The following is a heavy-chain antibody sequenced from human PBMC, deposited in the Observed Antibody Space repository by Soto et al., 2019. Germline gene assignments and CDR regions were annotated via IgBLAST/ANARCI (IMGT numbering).Heavy chain of an antibody. CDR1: GFTVSSNY. CDR2: LYSGGST. Sequence: EVQLVESGGGLVQPVGSLRLSCAASGFTVSSNYMNWVRQAPGKGLEWVSVLYSGGSTSYAVSVKGRFTISRDNSKNTLYLQMNSLRAEDTAVYFCARDKRTDCSGGSCYGDAFDIWGQGTMVTVSS. V-gene: IGHV3-66*01. CDR3: ARDKRTDCSGGSCYGDAFDI. D-gene: IGHD2-15*01. J-gene: IGHJ3*02.